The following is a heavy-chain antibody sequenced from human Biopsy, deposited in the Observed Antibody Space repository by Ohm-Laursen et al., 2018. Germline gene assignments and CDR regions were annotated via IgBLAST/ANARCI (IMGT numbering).Heavy chain of an antibody. CDR3: AKGGHKAWLDS. D-gene: IGHD1-26*01. CDR2: INPSGGST. V-gene: IGHV1-46*01. J-gene: IGHJ5*01. CDR1: GYSFTSYY. Sequence: ASVKVSCNASGYSFTSYYMHWVRQAPGQGLEWMRIINPSGGSTDYAQKFQGRVTMTRDTSTSTVYMELISLRSDDTAVYYCAKGGHKAWLDSWGQGALVTVSS.